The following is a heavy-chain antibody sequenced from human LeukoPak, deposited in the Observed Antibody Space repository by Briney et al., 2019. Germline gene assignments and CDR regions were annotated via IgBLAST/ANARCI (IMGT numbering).Heavy chain of an antibody. CDR3: ARGDSGYDYGFDN. J-gene: IGHJ4*02. Sequence: SVKVSCKASRGTFSSHAISWVRQAPGQGLEWVGGIIPIFGTTNYAQKFQGRVTITTDESTSTGYMELRSLRSDDTAVYYCARGDSGYDYGFDNWGQGTLVTVSS. D-gene: IGHD5-12*01. CDR1: RGTFSSHA. CDR2: IIPIFGTT. V-gene: IGHV1-69*05.